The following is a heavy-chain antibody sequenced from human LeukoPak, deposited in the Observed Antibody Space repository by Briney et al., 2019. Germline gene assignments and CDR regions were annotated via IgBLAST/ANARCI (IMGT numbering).Heavy chain of an antibody. J-gene: IGHJ6*02. Sequence: NPSETLSLTCAVYGGSFSGYYWSWIRQPPGKGLEWIGEINHSGSTNYNPSLKSRVTISVDTSKNQFSLKLGSVTAADTAVYYCARGVAPRGYSSSWYRPYNYYYYGMDVWGQGTTVTVSS. CDR2: INHSGST. CDR3: ARGVAPRGYSSSWYRPYNYYYYGMDV. D-gene: IGHD6-13*01. CDR1: GGSFSGYY. V-gene: IGHV4-34*01.